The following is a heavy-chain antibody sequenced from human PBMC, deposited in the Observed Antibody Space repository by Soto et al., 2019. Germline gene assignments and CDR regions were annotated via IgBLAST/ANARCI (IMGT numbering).Heavy chain of an antibody. CDR3: VRDDRQADYGAKWYFDL. Sequence: ASVKVSCKASGYSFATYGISWVRQAPGQGLEWMGWISPYNGNSNSAPKLQGRATMTTDTSTNTAYLELRSLGSDDTGIYYCVRDDRQADYGAKWYFDLWGRGTLVTVSS. J-gene: IGHJ2*01. V-gene: IGHV1-18*01. D-gene: IGHD4-17*01. CDR2: ISPYNGNS. CDR1: GYSFATYG.